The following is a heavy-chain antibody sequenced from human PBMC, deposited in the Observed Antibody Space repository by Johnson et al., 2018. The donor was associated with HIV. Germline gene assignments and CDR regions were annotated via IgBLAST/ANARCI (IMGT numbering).Heavy chain of an antibody. V-gene: IGHV3-9*01. CDR2: ISWNSGSI. CDR3: ARSDYVWGSYTRKGAFDI. J-gene: IGHJ3*02. D-gene: IGHD3-16*01. Sequence: VQLVESGGGVVQPGRSLRLSCAASGFTFDDYAMHWVRQAPGKGLEWVSGISWNSGSIGYADSVKGRLTISRDNAKTSLYLQMNSLRAEDTALYYCARSDYVWGSYTRKGAFDIWGQGTMVTVSS. CDR1: GFTFDDYA.